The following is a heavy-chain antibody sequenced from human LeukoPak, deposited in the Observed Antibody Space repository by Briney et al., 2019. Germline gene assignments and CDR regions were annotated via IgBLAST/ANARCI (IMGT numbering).Heavy chain of an antibody. CDR3: ARRNWYNAFDI. CDR1: GFTFSHYY. J-gene: IGHJ3*02. D-gene: IGHD1/OR15-1a*01. Sequence: GGSLRLSCAASGFTFSHYYMSWIRQVPGKGLEWVSYISSSGSTVYYADSVKGRFTISRDNAKNSLYLQINSLRAEDTAVYYCARRNWYNAFDIWGQGTMVTDSS. CDR2: ISSSGSTV. V-gene: IGHV3-11*01.